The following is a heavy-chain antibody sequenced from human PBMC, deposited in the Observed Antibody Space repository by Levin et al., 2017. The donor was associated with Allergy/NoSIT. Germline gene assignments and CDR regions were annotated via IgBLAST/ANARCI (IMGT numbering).Heavy chain of an antibody. CDR1: GYTFTSFG. V-gene: IGHV1-18*01. Sequence: GESLKVSCKASGYTFTSFGISWVRQAPGQGLEWMGWISAHNGNTNYAQKLQGRVTMTTDTSTSTAYMELRSLRSDDTAVYFCARDLGVLPLAVFFDYWGQGTLVTVSS. J-gene: IGHJ4*02. D-gene: IGHD2/OR15-2a*01. CDR3: ARDLGVLPLAVFFDY. CDR2: ISAHNGNT.